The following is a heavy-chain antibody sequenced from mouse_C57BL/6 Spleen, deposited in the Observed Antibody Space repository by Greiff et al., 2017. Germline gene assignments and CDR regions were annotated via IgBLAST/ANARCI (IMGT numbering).Heavy chain of an antibody. V-gene: IGHV3-6*01. D-gene: IGHD1-3*01. CDR2: ISYDGSN. J-gene: IGHJ2*01. Sequence: EVQLQESGPGLVKPSQSLSLTCSVTGYSITSGYYWNWIRQFPGNKLEWMGYISYDGSNNYNPSLKNRISITRDTSKNQFFLKLNSVTTEDTATYYCAKDRLSYSGSYGDFDYWGQGTTLTVSS. CDR3: AKDRLSYSGSYGDFDY. CDR1: GYSITSGYY.